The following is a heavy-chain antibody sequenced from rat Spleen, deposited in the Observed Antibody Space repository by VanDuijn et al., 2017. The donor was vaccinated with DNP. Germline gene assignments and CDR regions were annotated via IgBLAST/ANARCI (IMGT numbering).Heavy chain of an antibody. Sequence: EVQLVESGGGLVQPGRSMKLSCAASGFTFSSFPMAWVRQAPTKGLEWVATISYDGTRTYYRASVKGRFTISRDYAKPTLYLQMDSLRSEDTATYYCAREGDYYDGYGDALDAWGQGTSVTVSS. D-gene: IGHD1-12*03. J-gene: IGHJ4*01. CDR2: ISYDGTRT. CDR3: AREGDYYDGYGDALDA. V-gene: IGHV5-46*01. CDR1: GFTFSSFP.